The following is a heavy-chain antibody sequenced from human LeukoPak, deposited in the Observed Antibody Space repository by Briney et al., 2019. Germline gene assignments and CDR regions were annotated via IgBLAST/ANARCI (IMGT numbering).Heavy chain of an antibody. CDR1: GGSFRGYY. D-gene: IGHD3-3*01. CDR3: AIEGPINYDFWSGYYRDYYYYYMDV. Sequence: PSEILSLTCAVYGGSFRGYYWSWIRKPPGKGLKWSGEINHSGSTNYNPSLKSRVTISVDTSPNPSPPNLGSATAAGTAVYYCAIEGPINYDFWSGYYRDYYYYYMDVWGKGTTVTVSS. V-gene: IGHV4-34*01. J-gene: IGHJ6*03. CDR2: INHSGST.